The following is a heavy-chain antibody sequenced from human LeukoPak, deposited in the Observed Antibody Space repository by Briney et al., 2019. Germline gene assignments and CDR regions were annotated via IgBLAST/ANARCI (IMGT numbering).Heavy chain of an antibody. CDR2: IKQDGSEK. V-gene: IGHV3-7*03. CDR1: GFTFSSYW. J-gene: IGHJ6*03. Sequence: GGSLRLSCAASGFTFSSYWMSWVRQAPGKGLEWVANIKQDGSEKYYVDSVKGRFTISRDNAKNSLYLQMNSLRAEDTAVYYCARETSSSSYYYYYMDVWGKGTTVTVSS. D-gene: IGHD6-6*01. CDR3: ARETSSSSYYYYYMDV.